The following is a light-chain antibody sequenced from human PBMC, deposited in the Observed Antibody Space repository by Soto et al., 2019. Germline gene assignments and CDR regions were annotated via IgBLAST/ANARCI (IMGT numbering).Light chain of an antibody. Sequence: QSVLTQPASLSGAPGQSITLSCTGTSSEGGGYNYVSWYQQHPGKAPKLMIYDVSNRPSGVSNRFSGSKSGNTASLTISGLQAEDEADYYCSSYTSSSTPCVFGTGTKVTVL. CDR2: DVS. J-gene: IGLJ1*01. CDR1: SSEGGGYNY. CDR3: SSYTSSSTPCV. V-gene: IGLV2-14*01.